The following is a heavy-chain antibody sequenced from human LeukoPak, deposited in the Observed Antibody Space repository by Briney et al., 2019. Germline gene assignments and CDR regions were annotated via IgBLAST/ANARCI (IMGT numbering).Heavy chain of an antibody. CDR3: AKALADRDPPYYYDSSGYYLVLGY. J-gene: IGHJ4*02. Sequence: GGSLRLSCAASGFTFDDYAMHWVRQAPGKGLEWVSLISGDGGSTYYADSVKGRFTISRDSSKNSLYLQMNSLRTEDTALYYCAKALADRDPPYYYDSSGYYLVLGYWGQGTLVTVSS. CDR1: GFTFDDYA. CDR2: ISGDGGST. D-gene: IGHD3-22*01. V-gene: IGHV3-43*02.